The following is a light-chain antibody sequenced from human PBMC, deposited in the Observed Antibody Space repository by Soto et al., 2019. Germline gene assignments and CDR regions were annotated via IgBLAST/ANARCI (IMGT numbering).Light chain of an antibody. CDR3: LQYNNWPPWT. CDR2: GAS. V-gene: IGKV3-15*01. CDR1: QDVGSN. Sequence: VVMTQSPVTLSVSPGEGATLSCRASQDVGSNLAWYQQKPGQAPRLLIYGASTRATGVPARFSGSGSETDFTLTISSLQSEDFAIYYCLQYNNWPPWTFGQGTKVEIK. J-gene: IGKJ1*01.